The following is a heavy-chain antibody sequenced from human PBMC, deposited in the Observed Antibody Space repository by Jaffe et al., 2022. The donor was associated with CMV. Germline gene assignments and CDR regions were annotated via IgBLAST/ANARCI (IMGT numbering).Heavy chain of an antibody. CDR3: ARMVYNWNYGFPKEYYYYYMDV. CDR2: IDWDDDK. D-gene: IGHD1-7*01. J-gene: IGHJ6*03. Sequence: QVTLRESGPALVKPTQTLTLTCTFSGFSLSTSGMCVSWIRQPPGKALEWLARIDWDDDKYYSTSLKTRLTISKDTSKNQVVLTMTNMDPVDTATYYCARMVYNWNYGFPKEYYYYYMDVWGKGTTVTVSS. V-gene: IGHV2-70*15. CDR1: GFSLSTSGMC.